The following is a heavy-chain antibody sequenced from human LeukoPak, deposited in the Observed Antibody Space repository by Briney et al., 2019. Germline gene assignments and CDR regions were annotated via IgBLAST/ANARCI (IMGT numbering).Heavy chain of an antibody. Sequence: SETLSLTCAVYGGSFSGYYWSWIRQPPGKGLEWIGEINHSGSTNYNPSLKSRVTISVDTSKKQFSLKLSSVTAADTAVYYCARETPHGSGSYPFDYWGQGILVTVSS. J-gene: IGHJ4*02. CDR3: ARETPHGSGSYPFDY. V-gene: IGHV4-34*01. CDR1: GGSFSGYY. D-gene: IGHD3-10*01. CDR2: INHSGST.